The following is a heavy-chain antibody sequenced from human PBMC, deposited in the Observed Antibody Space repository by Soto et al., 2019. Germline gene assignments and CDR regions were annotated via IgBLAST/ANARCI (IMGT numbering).Heavy chain of an antibody. D-gene: IGHD4-17*01. CDR2: IYPGDSDT. CDR3: ARHDNGGNPYYFDY. CDR1: GDSCISYW. V-gene: IGHV5-51*01. Sequence: GESLKISCKGSGDSCISYWIGWVRQMPGKALEWMGIIYPGDSDTRYSPSFQGQVTISADKSISTAYLQWSSLKASDTAIHYCARHDNGGNPYYFDYWGQGTLVTVSS. J-gene: IGHJ4*02.